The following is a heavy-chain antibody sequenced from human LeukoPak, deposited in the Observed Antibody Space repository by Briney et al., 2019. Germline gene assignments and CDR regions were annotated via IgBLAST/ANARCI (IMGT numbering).Heavy chain of an antibody. CDR2: IKSDGSRI. J-gene: IGHJ1*01. V-gene: IGHV3-74*01. CDR3: AFLPPGH. D-gene: IGHD3-3*01. CDR1: GFTFSDYW. Sequence: GGSLRLSCAASGFTFSDYWMDWVRQAPGRGLVWVSRIKSDGSRITYADSVRGRFTISRDNAKNTLYLQMNSLRAEDTAVYYCAFLPPGHWGQGTLVTVSS.